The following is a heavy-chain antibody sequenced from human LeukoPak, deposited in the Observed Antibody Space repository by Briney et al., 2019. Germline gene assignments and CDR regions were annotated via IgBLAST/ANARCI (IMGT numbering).Heavy chain of an antibody. D-gene: IGHD6-6*01. Sequence: SETLSLTCTVSGGSISSYYWSWIRQPPGKGLEWIGHIYYSGSTNYNPSLKSRVTISIDTSKNQFSLRLSSVTAADTAVYYCARSIEGSSSQTFDYWGQGTLVTVSS. J-gene: IGHJ4*02. CDR2: IYYSGST. CDR3: ARSIEGSSSQTFDY. CDR1: GGSISSYY. V-gene: IGHV4-59*01.